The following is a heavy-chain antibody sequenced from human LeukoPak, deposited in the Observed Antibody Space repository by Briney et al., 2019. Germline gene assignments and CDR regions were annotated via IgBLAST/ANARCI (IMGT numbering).Heavy chain of an antibody. D-gene: IGHD6-13*01. CDR1: GSTFSSYS. CDR2: ISSSSSYI. V-gene: IGHV3-21*01. CDR3: ARDSIAAADYYFDY. Sequence: GGSLRLSCAASGSTFSSYSMNWVRQAPGKGLEWVSSISSSSSYIYYADSVKGRFTISRDNAKNSLYLQMNSLRAEDTAVYYCARDSIAAADYYFDYWGQGTLVTVSS. J-gene: IGHJ4*02.